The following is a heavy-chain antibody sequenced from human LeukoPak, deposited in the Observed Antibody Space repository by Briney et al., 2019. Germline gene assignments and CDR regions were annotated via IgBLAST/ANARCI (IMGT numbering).Heavy chain of an antibody. CDR2: IIPILGIA. D-gene: IGHD5-18*01. J-gene: IGHJ3*02. CDR3: ACRDTAMVMGAFDI. Sequence: SVKVSCKASGGTFSSYAISWVRQAPGQGLEWMGRIIPILGIANYAQKFQGRVTITADKSTSTAYMEPSSLRSEDTAVYYCACRDTAMVMGAFDIWGQGTMVTVSS. CDR1: GGTFSSYA. V-gene: IGHV1-69*04.